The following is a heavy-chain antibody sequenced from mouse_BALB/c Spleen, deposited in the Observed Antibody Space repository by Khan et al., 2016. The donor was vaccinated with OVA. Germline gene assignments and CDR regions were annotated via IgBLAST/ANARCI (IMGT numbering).Heavy chain of an antibody. V-gene: IGHV3-2*02. Sequence: QLEESGPGLVKPSLSLSLTCTVTGYSITSDYAWNWIRQFPGHKLEWMGYISYSGRTSYTPSLKSRISITRDTSKNQCFLQLNSVTTEDTATYFCVRGRAYWGQGTLVTVSA. CDR1: GYSITSDYA. CDR3: VRGRAY. CDR2: ISYSGRT. J-gene: IGHJ3*01. D-gene: IGHD3-3*01.